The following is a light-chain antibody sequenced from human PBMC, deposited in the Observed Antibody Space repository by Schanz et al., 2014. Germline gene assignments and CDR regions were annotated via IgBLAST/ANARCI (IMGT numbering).Light chain of an antibody. J-gene: IGLJ2*01. Sequence: QSVLTQPASVSGSPGQSITISCTGTSSDVGGYNYVSWYQHHPGKVPKLMIYDVSNRPSGVSNRFSGSKSGNTASLTISGLQAEDEADYYCNSYASSGGVVFGGGTKLTVL. CDR1: SSDVGGYNY. CDR2: DVS. V-gene: IGLV2-14*03. CDR3: NSYASSGGVV.